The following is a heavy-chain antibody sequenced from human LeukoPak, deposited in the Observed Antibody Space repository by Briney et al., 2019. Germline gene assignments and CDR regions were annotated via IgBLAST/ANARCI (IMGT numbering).Heavy chain of an antibody. Sequence: GGSLRLSCAASGFTVSSNYMSWVRQAPGKGLEWVAVIYSGGSTYYADSVKGRFTISRDNSKNTLYLQMNSVRAEDTAVYYCARVSKVVVPAARVYYYMDVWGKGTTVTVSS. V-gene: IGHV3-66*02. CDR2: IYSGGST. CDR3: ARVSKVVVPAARVYYYMDV. CDR1: GFTVSSNY. J-gene: IGHJ6*03. D-gene: IGHD2-2*01.